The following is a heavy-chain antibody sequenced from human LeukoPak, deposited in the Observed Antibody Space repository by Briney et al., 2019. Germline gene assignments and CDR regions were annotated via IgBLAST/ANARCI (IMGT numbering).Heavy chain of an antibody. Sequence: ASVKVSCKASGYTFTGYYMHWVRQAPGQGLEWMGWINPNSGGTNYAQKFQGRVTMTRDTSISTAYMELSRLRSDDTAVYYCAREGTRYYYVSGIYFFDYGGQETLVPVS. V-gene: IGHV1-2*02. D-gene: IGHD3-10*01. CDR1: GYTFTGYY. J-gene: IGHJ4*02. CDR3: AREGTRYYYVSGIYFFDY. CDR2: INPNSGGT.